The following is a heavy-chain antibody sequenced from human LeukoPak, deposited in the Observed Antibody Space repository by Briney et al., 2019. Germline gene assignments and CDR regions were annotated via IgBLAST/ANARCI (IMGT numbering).Heavy chain of an antibody. J-gene: IGHJ4*02. CDR2: INPNSGGT. D-gene: IGHD1-26*01. CDR1: GYTFTVYY. Sequence: ASVKVSFKSSGYTFTVYYMHWVRQAPGQGLELMGWINPNSGGTNYILNFQGRVTITRDTCISTAYMELSRLRSDDTAVYYCARVFPWELSHYFDYWGQGTLVTVSS. CDR3: ARVFPWELSHYFDY. V-gene: IGHV1-2*02.